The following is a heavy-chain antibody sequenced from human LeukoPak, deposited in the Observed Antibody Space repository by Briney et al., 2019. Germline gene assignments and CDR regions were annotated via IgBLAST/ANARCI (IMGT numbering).Heavy chain of an antibody. CDR1: GFTFNNDW. D-gene: IGHD2-15*01. CDR2: IKSKLDGGAT. Sequence: PGGSLRLSCAASGFTFNNDWMNWVRQAPGKGLEWVGRIKSKLDGGATDYAAPVKDRFTISRDDSKNTLYLQMNSLETEDTAVYYCTTGDNVLVADTRAFDIWGQGTMVTVSS. V-gene: IGHV3-15*07. CDR3: TTGDNVLVADTRAFDI. J-gene: IGHJ3*02.